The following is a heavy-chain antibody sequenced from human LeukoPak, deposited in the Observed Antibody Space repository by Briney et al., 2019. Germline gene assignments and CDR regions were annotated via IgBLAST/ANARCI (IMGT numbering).Heavy chain of an antibody. V-gene: IGHV3-74*01. J-gene: IGHJ3*01. D-gene: IGHD1-26*01. Sequence: GGSLRLSCAASGFTFSNAWMGWVRQAPGKGLVWVSRINTDGSSTNYADSVRGRFTVSRDNAKNTLYLQMNSLRVEDTAVYYCARVIGWDEPFDLWGHGTLVTVSS. CDR2: INTDGSST. CDR1: GFTFSNAW. CDR3: ARVIGWDEPFDL.